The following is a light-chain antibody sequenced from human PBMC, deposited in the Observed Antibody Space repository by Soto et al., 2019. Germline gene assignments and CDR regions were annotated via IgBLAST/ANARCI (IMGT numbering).Light chain of an antibody. CDR3: QQRSNWPLT. CDR2: DAS. V-gene: IGKV3-11*01. CDR1: QSVSIY. Sequence: EIVLTQSPATLSLSPGERATLSCRASQSVSIYLAWYQQKPGQAPRLLIYDASNRATGIPARFSGSGSGTDLTLTISSLEPEDFAVYYCQQRSNWPLTFGGGTKVEIK. J-gene: IGKJ4*01.